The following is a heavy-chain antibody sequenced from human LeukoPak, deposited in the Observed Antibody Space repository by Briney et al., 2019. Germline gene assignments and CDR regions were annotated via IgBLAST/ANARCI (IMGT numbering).Heavy chain of an antibody. CDR2: VSPPGGGT. CDR1: GVTFSNHG. D-gene: IGHD7-27*01. Sequence: GGSLRLSCAASGVTFSNHGMNWVRQAPGKGLEWLSGVSPPGGGTYYADSVKGRFTISRDDSKNTLSLQMNSLRVEDTAVYYCARDLAWGAFDYWGQGTLVTVSS. J-gene: IGHJ4*02. CDR3: ARDLAWGAFDY. V-gene: IGHV3-23*01.